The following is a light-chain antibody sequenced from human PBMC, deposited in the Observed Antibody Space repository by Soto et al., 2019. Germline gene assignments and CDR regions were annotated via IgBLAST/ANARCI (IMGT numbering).Light chain of an antibody. CDR3: QQRSNWPIT. Sequence: EIVLTQSPGTLSLSQGERATLSCRASQTVSSRYLAWYQQKPGQAPRLLIYAASDRPPGVPARFSGSGSGTDFTLTISSLEPEDFAVYYCQQRSNWPITFGQGTRLEIK. CDR1: QTVSSRY. CDR2: AAS. V-gene: IGKV3-11*01. J-gene: IGKJ5*01.